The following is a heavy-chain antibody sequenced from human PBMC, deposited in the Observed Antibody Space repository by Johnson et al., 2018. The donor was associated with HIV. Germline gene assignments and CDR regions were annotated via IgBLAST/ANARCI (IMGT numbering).Heavy chain of an antibody. CDR1: GVKLDDYA. J-gene: IGHJ3*02. D-gene: IGHD1-26*01. CDR3: AREVGNAGAFDI. Sequence: QVQLVESGGGLVQPGRSLRLSCVASGVKLDDYAMHWVRQPPGQGLEWVAVISYDGSNKYFADSVKGRFTISRDNSKNTLYLQMSSLRAEDTAVYYCAREVGNAGAFDIWGQGTMVTVSS. V-gene: IGHV3-30*03. CDR2: ISYDGSNK.